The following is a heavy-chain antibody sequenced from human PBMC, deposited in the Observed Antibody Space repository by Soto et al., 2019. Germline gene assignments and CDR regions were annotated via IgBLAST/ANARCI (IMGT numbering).Heavy chain of an antibody. J-gene: IGHJ5*02. CDR3: ARTYYDILTGYYDP. Sequence: PSETLSLTCAVSGGSISSSKWWSWVRQPPGKGLEWIGEIYHSGTTNYNPSLKSRVTISVDKSTNLFSLKLSSVSAADTAVYYCARTYYDILTGYYDPWGQGTLVTVSS. CDR1: GGSISSSKW. D-gene: IGHD3-9*01. CDR2: IYHSGTT. V-gene: IGHV4-4*02.